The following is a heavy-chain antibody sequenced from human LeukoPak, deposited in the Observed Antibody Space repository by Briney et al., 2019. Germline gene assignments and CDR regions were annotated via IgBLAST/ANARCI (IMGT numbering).Heavy chain of an antibody. CDR3: VRVSGGNQPDY. Sequence: GESLKISCEGSGYTFTNYWIGWVRQMPGKGLEWMGIIYPGDSDTRYCPSFQGQVTISADKYISTAYLQRSSLKASDNAMYYCVRVSGGNQPDYWGQGTLVTVSS. J-gene: IGHJ4*02. V-gene: IGHV5-51*01. D-gene: IGHD4-23*01. CDR2: IYPGDSDT. CDR1: GYTFTNYW.